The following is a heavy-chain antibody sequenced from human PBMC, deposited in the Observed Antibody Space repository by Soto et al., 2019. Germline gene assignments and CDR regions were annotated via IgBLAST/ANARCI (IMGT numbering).Heavy chain of an antibody. J-gene: IGHJ6*02. CDR1: EYSFAGYW. D-gene: IGHD2-8*01. CDR3: ARHVTNLRYYGMDV. Sequence: PGESLKISCKGCEYSFAGYWITWVRHKPGKGLERMGRIDPSDSYTNYSPSFQGHVTISADKSISTAYLQWSSLKASDTAMYYCARHVTNLRYYGMDVWGQGTTVTVSS. CDR2: IDPSDSYT. V-gene: IGHV5-10-1*01.